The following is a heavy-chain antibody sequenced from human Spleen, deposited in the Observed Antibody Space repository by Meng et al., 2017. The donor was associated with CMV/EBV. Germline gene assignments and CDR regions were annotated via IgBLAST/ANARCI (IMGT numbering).Heavy chain of an antibody. D-gene: IGHD4-11*01. Sequence: QITLQESGPTLVKPTQTLTLTCTFSGFSLSTTGVGVGWIRQPPGKAPEWLALIYWDDDERYSPSLQSRLTITKDTSKNQVVLTVTNMDPVDTATYYCAHSLYSNVLFDFWGQGTLVTVSS. J-gene: IGHJ4*02. CDR3: AHSLYSNVLFDF. CDR2: IYWDDDE. CDR1: GFSLSTTGVG. V-gene: IGHV2-5*02.